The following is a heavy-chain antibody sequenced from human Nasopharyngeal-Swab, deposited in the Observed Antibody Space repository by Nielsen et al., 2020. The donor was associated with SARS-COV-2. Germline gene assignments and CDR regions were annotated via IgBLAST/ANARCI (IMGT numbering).Heavy chain of an antibody. CDR2: IYYSGST. V-gene: IGHV4-30-4*01. D-gene: IGHD2-2*02. CDR3: AREIVVVPAPIRYNWFDP. J-gene: IGHJ5*02. Sequence: WIRQPPGKGLEWIGYIYYSGSTYYNPSLKSRVTISVDKSKNQFSLKLSSVTAADTAVYYCAREIVVVPAPIRYNWFDPWGQGTLVTVSS.